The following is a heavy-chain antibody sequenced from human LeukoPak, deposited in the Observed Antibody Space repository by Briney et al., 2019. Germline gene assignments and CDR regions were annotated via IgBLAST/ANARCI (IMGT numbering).Heavy chain of an antibody. CDR3: ARDDYGDYGGDYAFDI. D-gene: IGHD4-17*01. CDR2: IIPIFGTA. CDR1: GGTFSSYA. V-gene: IGHV1-69*06. Sequence: SVKVSCKASGGTFSSYAISWVRQAPGQGLEWMGGIIPIFGTANYAQKFQGRVTITADKSTSTACMELSSLRSEDTAVYYCARDDYGDYGGDYAFDIWGQGTMVTVSS. J-gene: IGHJ3*02.